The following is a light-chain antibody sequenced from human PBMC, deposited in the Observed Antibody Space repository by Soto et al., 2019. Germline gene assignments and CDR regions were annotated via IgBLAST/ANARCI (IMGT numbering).Light chain of an antibody. CDR1: QSVSRSY. CDR2: DAS. CDR3: QQYGSSANT. Sequence: EIVLTQSPGTLSLSPGERATLSCRASQSVSRSYLAWYQQKPGQAPRLLIYDASNRATGIPDRFSGSGSETDFTLTISRLEPEDFAVYFCQQYGSSANTFGQGTKLEIK. V-gene: IGKV3-20*01. J-gene: IGKJ2*01.